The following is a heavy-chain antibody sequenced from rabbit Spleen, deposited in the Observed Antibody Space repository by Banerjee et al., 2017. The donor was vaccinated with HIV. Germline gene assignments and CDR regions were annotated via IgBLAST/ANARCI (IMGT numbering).Heavy chain of an antibody. V-gene: IGHV1S45*01. CDR2: MNSRSGED. D-gene: IGHD1-1*01. CDR1: GFSFINKHV. Sequence: QEQLVESGGGLFQPGASLTLSCTASGFSFINKHVMCWVRQAPGRGLEWIACMNSRSGEDVYATWAKGRFTVSKTSSTTVTLQMTSLTAADTATYFCARDLPSVVGWNLNLWGQGTLVTVS. J-gene: IGHJ4*01. CDR3: ARDLPSVVGWNLNL.